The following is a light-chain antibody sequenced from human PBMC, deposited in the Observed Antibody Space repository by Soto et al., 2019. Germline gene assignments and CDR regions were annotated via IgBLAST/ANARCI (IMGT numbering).Light chain of an antibody. Sequence: DIQMTQSPSSLSASVGDRVTITCRASQGIRKDLGWYQQKPGKAPQRLIYAVSSLHSGVPSRFSGSGSGTEITLTISSLQPEDYATYYCLQHNSYPLTFGGGTKVEIK. CDR3: LQHNSYPLT. CDR1: QGIRKD. V-gene: IGKV1-17*01. J-gene: IGKJ4*01. CDR2: AVS.